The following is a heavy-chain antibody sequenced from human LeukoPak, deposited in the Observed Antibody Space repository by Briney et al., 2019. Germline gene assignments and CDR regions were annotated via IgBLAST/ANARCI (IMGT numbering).Heavy chain of an antibody. CDR2: IHYSGRT. CDR1: TDFISSSSYY. Sequence: SETLSLTCTVSTDFISSSSYYWGWLRQPPGKGLEWIGIIHYSGRTYYKPSLKSQVTISLDTSKNQISLKLSSVTAADTAVYYCARTYSRFYYFYMDVWGKGASVTISS. CDR3: ARTYSRFYYFYMDV. V-gene: IGHV4-39*01. D-gene: IGHD6-13*01. J-gene: IGHJ6*03.